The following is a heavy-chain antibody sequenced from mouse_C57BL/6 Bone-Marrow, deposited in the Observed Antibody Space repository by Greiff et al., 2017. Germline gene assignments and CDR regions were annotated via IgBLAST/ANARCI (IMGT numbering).Heavy chain of an antibody. D-gene: IGHD2-3*01. CDR1: GYTFTSYW. J-gene: IGHJ3*01. V-gene: IGHV1-69*01. CDR3: ARSIYDGYRAY. Sequence: QVQLKQPGAELVMPGASVKLSCKASGYTFTSYWMHWVKQRPGQGLEWIGEIDPSDSYTNYNQKFKGKSTLTVDKSSSTAYMQRSSLTSEDSAVYYCARSIYDGYRAYWGQGTLVTVSA. CDR2: IDPSDSYT.